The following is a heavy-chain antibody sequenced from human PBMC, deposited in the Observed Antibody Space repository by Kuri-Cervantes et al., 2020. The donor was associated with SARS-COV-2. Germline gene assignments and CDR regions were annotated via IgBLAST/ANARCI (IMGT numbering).Heavy chain of an antibody. V-gene: IGHV3-11*01. CDR3: AKGPYSSSWYSDY. Sequence: GESLKISCAASGFTFSDYYMSWIRQAPGKGLEWVSYISSSGSTIYYADSVKGRFTISRDNAKNSLYLQMNSLRAEDTAVYYCAKGPYSSSWYSDYWGQGTLVTVSS. J-gene: IGHJ4*02. D-gene: IGHD6-13*01. CDR1: GFTFSDYY. CDR2: ISSSGSTI.